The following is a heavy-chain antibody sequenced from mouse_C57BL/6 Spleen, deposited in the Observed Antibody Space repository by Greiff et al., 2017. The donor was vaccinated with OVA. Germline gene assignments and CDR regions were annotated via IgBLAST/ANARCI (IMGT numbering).Heavy chain of an antibody. Sequence: DVMLVESGEGLVKPGGSLKLSCAASGFTFSSYAMSWVRQTPEKRLEWVAYISSGGDYIYYADTVKGRFTISRDNARNTLYLQMSSLKSEDTAMYYCTRDGDYYGSSYSAYWGQGTLVTVSA. D-gene: IGHD1-1*01. CDR2: ISSGGDYI. V-gene: IGHV5-9-1*02. CDR1: GFTFSSYA. J-gene: IGHJ3*01. CDR3: TRDGDYYGSSYSAY.